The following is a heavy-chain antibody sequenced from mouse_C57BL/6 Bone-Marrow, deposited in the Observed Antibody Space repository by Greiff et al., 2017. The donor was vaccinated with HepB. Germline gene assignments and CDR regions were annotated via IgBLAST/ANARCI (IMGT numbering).Heavy chain of an antibody. J-gene: IGHJ3*01. CDR1: GFTFSDAW. Sequence: EVQLQESGGGLVQPGGSMKLSCAASGFTFSDAWMDWVRQSPEKGLEWVAEIRNKANNHATYYAESVKGRFTISRDDSKSSVYLQMNSLRAEDTGIYYCTSEISYYYGSSWFAYWGQGTLVTVSA. CDR2: IRNKANNHAT. D-gene: IGHD1-1*01. CDR3: TSEISYYYGSSWFAY. V-gene: IGHV6-6*01.